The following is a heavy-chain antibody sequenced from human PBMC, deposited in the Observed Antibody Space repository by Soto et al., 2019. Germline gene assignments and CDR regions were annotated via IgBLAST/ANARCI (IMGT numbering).Heavy chain of an antibody. CDR1: GGTFSSYT. CDR2: IIPILGIA. J-gene: IGHJ4*02. V-gene: IGHV1-69*02. D-gene: IGHD6-13*01. Sequence: QVQLVQSGAEVKKPGSWVKVSCKASGGTFSSYTISWVRQAPGQGLEWMGRIIPILGIANYAQKFQGRVTITADKSTSTAYMELSSLRSEDTAVYYCARSGGYSSSWYHFDYWGQGTLVTVSS. CDR3: ARSGGYSSSWYHFDY.